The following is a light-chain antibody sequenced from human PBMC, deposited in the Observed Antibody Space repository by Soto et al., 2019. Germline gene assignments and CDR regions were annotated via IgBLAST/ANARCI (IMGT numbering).Light chain of an antibody. Sequence: EIVLTQSPGTLSLSPGERATLSCRASQSVSSSYLAWYQQKPGQAPRLLIYGAYSRATGIPDRFSGSGSGTDFTLTISRPEPEDFAVYYCQQYGSSPTYTFGQGTKLEIK. V-gene: IGKV3-20*01. CDR2: GAY. CDR3: QQYGSSPTYT. J-gene: IGKJ2*01. CDR1: QSVSSSY.